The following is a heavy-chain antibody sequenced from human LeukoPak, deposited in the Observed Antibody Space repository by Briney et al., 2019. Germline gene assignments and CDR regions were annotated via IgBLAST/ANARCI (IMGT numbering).Heavy chain of an antibody. J-gene: IGHJ4*02. CDR1: GFTFSIYW. D-gene: IGHD6-6*01. CDR3: ARGYSSSYRIDY. CDR2: INTDGSST. Sequence: GGSLRLSCAASGFTFSIYWMHWVRQGPGKGLVGVSRINTDGSSTTYADSVKGRFTISRDNAKNTLYLQMNSLSAEDTAVYYCARGYSSSYRIDYWGQGTLVTVSS. V-gene: IGHV3-74*01.